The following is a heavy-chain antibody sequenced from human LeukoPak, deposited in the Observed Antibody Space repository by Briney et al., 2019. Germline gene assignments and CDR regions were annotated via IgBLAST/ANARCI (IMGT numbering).Heavy chain of an antibody. CDR2: IYYSGST. J-gene: IGHJ6*03. V-gene: IGHV4-39*07. CDR3: ARGRAGYYYYYYYMDV. CDR1: GGSISSSGYY. Sequence: SETLSLTCTVSGGSISSSGYYWGWIRQPPGKGLECIGNIYYSGSTYYNPSLKSRVTISVDTSKNQFSLKLSSVTAADTAVYYCARGRAGYYYYYYYMDVWGKGTTVTVSS.